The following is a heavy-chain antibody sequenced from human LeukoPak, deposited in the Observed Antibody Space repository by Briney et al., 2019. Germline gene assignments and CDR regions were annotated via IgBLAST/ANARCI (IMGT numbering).Heavy chain of an antibody. Sequence: PGGSLRLSCAASGFIFSSYYMNWVRQAPGKGLEWVSYISSSSMQYYTDSVKGRFTISRDNAKNSLYLQMNSLRAEDTAVYYCARSYYDFWSGWGYWGQGTLVTVSS. J-gene: IGHJ4*02. D-gene: IGHD3-3*01. CDR2: ISSSSMQ. V-gene: IGHV3-69-1*02. CDR1: GFIFSSYY. CDR3: ARSYYDFWSGWGY.